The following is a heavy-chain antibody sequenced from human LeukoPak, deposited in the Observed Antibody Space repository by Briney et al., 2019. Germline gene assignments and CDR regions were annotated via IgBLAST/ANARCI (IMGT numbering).Heavy chain of an antibody. CDR2: MNPNSGNT. Sequence: ASVTVSFKASGYTFTSYDINWVRQATGQGLEWKGWMNPNSGNTGYAQKFQGRVTMTRNTSISTAYMELSSLRSEDTAVYYCARVDPEGWFDPWGQGTLVTVSS. J-gene: IGHJ5*02. CDR3: ARVDPEGWFDP. V-gene: IGHV1-8*01. CDR1: GYTFTSYD.